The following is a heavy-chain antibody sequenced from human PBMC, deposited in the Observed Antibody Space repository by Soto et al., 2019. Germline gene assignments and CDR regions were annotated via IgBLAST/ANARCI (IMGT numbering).Heavy chain of an antibody. CDR3: ASYCSGGSCYSGVYYYGMDV. CDR1: GYTFTSYA. CDR2: INAGNGNT. V-gene: IGHV1-3*01. D-gene: IGHD2-15*01. J-gene: IGHJ6*02. Sequence: GASVKVSCKASGYTFTSYAMHWVRQAPGQRLEWMGWINAGNGNTKYSQEFQGRVTITRDTSASTAYMELSSLRSEDTAVYYCASYCSGGSCYSGVYYYGMDVWGQGTTVTVSS.